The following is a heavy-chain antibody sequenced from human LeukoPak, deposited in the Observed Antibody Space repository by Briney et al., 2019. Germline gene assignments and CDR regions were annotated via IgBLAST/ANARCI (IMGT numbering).Heavy chain of an antibody. CDR2: IYYSGST. J-gene: IGHJ4*02. Sequence: PSETLSLTCTVSGYSISSGYYWSWIRQPPGKGLEWIGYIYYSGSTNYNPSLKSRVTISVDTSKNQFSLKLSSVTAADTAVYYCAREPYYGSGSHTHFDYWGQGTLVTVSS. CDR3: AREPYYGSGSHTHFDY. V-gene: IGHV4-61*01. CDR1: GYSISSGYY. D-gene: IGHD3-10*01.